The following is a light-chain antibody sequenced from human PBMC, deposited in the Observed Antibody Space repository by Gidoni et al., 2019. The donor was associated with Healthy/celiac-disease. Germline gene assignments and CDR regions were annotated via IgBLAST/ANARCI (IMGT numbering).Light chain of an antibody. V-gene: IGKV4-1*01. CDR3: QQYYSTPPA. J-gene: IGKJ3*01. Sequence: DIVMTQSPSSLAVSLGERTTINCKSSQSVLYSPNNKNHLAWYQQKPGQPPKLLIYWASTRESGVPDRFSGSGSGTDFTLTISSLQAEDVAVYYCQQYYSTPPAFAPGTKVDIK. CDR2: WAS. CDR1: QSVLYSPNNKNH.